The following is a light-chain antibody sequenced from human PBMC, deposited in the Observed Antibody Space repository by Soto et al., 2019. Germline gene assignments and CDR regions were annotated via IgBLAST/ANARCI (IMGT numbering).Light chain of an antibody. CDR3: QQYNNWPSAT. J-gene: IGKJ4*01. Sequence: ETVMTQSPATLSVSPGERATLSCRASQSINNNLAWYQKKPGQTPRLIMYRTSTRATGVPARFSGSGSETDFNLTISSLQSEDFAVYYCQQYNNWPSATFGGGTKVEIK. V-gene: IGKV3-15*01. CDR1: QSINNN. CDR2: RTS.